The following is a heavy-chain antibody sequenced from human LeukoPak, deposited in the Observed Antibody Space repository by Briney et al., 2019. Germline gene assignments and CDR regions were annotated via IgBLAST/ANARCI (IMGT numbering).Heavy chain of an antibody. J-gene: IGHJ5*02. D-gene: IGHD3-10*01. CDR2: ISGSGGST. V-gene: IGHV3-23*01. Sequence: PGGSLRLSCAASGFTFSDYAMTWVRQAPGKGLEWISVISGSGGSTYYADSMKGRFTISRDNSNNTLYLQVNSLRAEDTAVYYCAKDYSIGGSGSYSWFDPWGQGTLVTVSS. CDR1: GFTFSDYA. CDR3: AKDYSIGGSGSYSWFDP.